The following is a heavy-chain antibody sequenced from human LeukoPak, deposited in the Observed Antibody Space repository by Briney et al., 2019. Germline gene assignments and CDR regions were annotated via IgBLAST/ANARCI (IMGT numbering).Heavy chain of an antibody. CDR1: GFTFSSYS. V-gene: IGHV3-21*01. J-gene: IGHJ4*02. Sequence: PGGSLRLSCAASGFTFSSYSMNWVRQAPGKGLEWVSSISSSSSYIYYADSVKGRFTISRDNAKNSLYLQMNSLRAEDTAVYYCARVAGAYYYDSSGYSLYWGQGTLVTVSS. D-gene: IGHD3-22*01. CDR2: ISSSSSYI. CDR3: ARVAGAYYYDSSGYSLY.